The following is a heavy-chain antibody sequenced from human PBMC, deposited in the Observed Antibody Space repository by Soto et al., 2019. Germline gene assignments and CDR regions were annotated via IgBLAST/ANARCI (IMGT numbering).Heavy chain of an antibody. CDR1: GDSFNNDG. CDR3: ARGALLDWHNYFALDV. Sequence: QVQLVQSGAEVKKPGSSVKVSCKASGDSFNNDGVNWVRQAPGQGLEWVGRIIPHFGPAKYPQKFQGRATITADTPTNTVFMELVSLTSDDTAIYYCARGALLDWHNYFALDVWGQGTSVTVSS. J-gene: IGHJ6*02. D-gene: IGHD3-9*01. CDR2: IIPHFGPA. V-gene: IGHV1-69*06.